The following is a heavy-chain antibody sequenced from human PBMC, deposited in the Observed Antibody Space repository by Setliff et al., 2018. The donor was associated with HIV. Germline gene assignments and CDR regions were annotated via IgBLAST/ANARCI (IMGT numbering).Heavy chain of an antibody. CDR2: ISSSSRSK. D-gene: IGHD3-3*01. J-gene: IGHJ4*02. V-gene: IGHV3-21*01. CDR3: ARDVSWRVRTYIDY. CDR1: GFTFSTYS. Sequence: GGSLRLSCEASGFTFSTYSMNWVRQAPGKGLEWVSSISSSSRSKYYADSVKGRFTISSDNAKNSLYLQMNSLTAEDTAVYYCARDVSWRVRTYIDYWGQGALVTVSS.